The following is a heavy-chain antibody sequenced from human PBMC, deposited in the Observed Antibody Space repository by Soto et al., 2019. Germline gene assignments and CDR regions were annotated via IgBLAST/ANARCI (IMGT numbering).Heavy chain of an antibody. J-gene: IGHJ4*02. CDR1: GGSFSGYY. CDR2: INHSGST. Sequence: SETLSLTCAVYGGSFSGYYLSWIRQPPGKGLEWIGEINHSGSTNYNPSLKSRVTISVDTSKNQFSLKLSSVTAADTAVYYCARGQGCSGGSCYSPGAEEGHAPNFDYWGQGTLVTVSS. D-gene: IGHD2-15*01. V-gene: IGHV4-34*01. CDR3: ARGQGCSGGSCYSPGAEEGHAPNFDY.